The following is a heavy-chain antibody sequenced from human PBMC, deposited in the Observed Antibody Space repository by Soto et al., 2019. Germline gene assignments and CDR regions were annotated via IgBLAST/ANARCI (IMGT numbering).Heavy chain of an antibody. Sequence: QVQLQESGPGLVKPSETLSLTCTVSGGSISSYYWNWIRQPPGKGLAWIGDIYYGGGTNYKPSLKSRVTLSVDTSKNQFSLKLSSVTAADTAVYYCASQYYYDSSGSQTFDYWGQGTQVTVSS. D-gene: IGHD3-22*01. CDR1: GGSISSYY. CDR3: ASQYYYDSSGSQTFDY. J-gene: IGHJ4*02. V-gene: IGHV4-59*01. CDR2: IYYGGGT.